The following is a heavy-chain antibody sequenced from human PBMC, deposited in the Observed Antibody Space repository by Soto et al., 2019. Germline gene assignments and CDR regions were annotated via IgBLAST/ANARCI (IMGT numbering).Heavy chain of an antibody. CDR2: LSKDGNNE. Sequence: QVQLVESGGGVVQPGRSLRLSCAASGFPFSSYVMHWVRQAPGKGLEWVAALSKDGNNEYYADSVKGRFTISRDSSKNILYLQMNSLRAEEEAVYYCAREVGSSGWCGWFDPWGQGTLVTVSS. D-gene: IGHD6-19*01. J-gene: IGHJ5*02. CDR3: AREVGSSGWCGWFDP. CDR1: GFPFSSYV. V-gene: IGHV3-30-3*01.